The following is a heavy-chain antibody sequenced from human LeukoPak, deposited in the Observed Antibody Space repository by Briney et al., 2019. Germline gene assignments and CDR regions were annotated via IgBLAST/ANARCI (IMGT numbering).Heavy chain of an antibody. J-gene: IGHJ6*02. CDR3: ARDPGWPLITNYDYGMDV. CDR1: GFTFSSYA. D-gene: IGHD3-3*01. Sequence: PGGSLRLSCAASGFTFSSYAMHWVRQAPGKGLEWVAVISYDGSNKYYADSVKGRFTISRDNSKNTLYLQMNSLRAEDTAVYYCARDPGWPLITNYDYGMDVWGQGTTVTVSS. CDR2: ISYDGSNK. V-gene: IGHV3-30*04.